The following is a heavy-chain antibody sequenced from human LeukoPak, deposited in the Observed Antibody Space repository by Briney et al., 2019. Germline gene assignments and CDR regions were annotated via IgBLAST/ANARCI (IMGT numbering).Heavy chain of an antibody. J-gene: IGHJ3*02. D-gene: IGHD3-9*01. Sequence: GGSLRLSCVASGFPLTFSTYNMKWVRQAPGKGLEWISYISNVGSTIYYADSVRGRFTISRDNAKNSLYLQMNSLRAEDTAVYYCAREFTGHDILTGYYSEAFDIWGQGTMVTVSS. CDR2: ISNVGSTI. V-gene: IGHV3-48*04. CDR3: AREFTGHDILTGYYSEAFDI. CDR1: GFPLTFSTYN.